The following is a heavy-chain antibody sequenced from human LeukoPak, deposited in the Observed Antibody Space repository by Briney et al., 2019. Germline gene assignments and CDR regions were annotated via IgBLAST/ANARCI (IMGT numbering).Heavy chain of an antibody. CDR2: ISGFAGSI. D-gene: IGHD3-10*02. CDR1: GFTFSSFA. V-gene: IGHV3-23*01. CDR3: AELGITMIGGV. J-gene: IGHJ6*04. Sequence: AGGSLRLSCAASGFTFSSFAMSWVRQAPEKGLEWVSSISGFAGSIYYADSVRGRFTISRDNSKNSLYLQMNSLRAEDTAVYYCAELGITMIGGVWGKGTTVTISS.